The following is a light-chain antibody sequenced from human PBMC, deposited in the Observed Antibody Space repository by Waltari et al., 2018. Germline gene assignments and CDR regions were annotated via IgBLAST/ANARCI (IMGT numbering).Light chain of an antibody. CDR1: SPNIGAGYD. CDR2: GNS. Sequence: QSVLTQPPSVSGAPGQRVTISCTGSSPNIGAGYDVPWYQQLPGTAPKLLIYGNSHRPSGVPDRFSGSKSGTSASLAITGLQAEDEADYYCQSYDSSLSVVFGGGTKLTVL. V-gene: IGLV1-40*01. J-gene: IGLJ2*01. CDR3: QSYDSSLSVV.